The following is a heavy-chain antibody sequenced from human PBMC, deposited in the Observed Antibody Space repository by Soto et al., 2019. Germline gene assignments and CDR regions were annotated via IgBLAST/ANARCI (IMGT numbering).Heavy chain of an antibody. CDR1: GYTFTNYV. J-gene: IGHJ4*02. V-gene: IGHV1-3*01. D-gene: IGHD3-16*01. CDR2: INAGNGNT. CDR3: ASGLAYVAVAY. Sequence: DSVKLSCKASGYTFTNYVISWVRQAPGQGLEWMGWINAGNGNTKYSQKFQGRVTITRDTSASTAYMELSSLRAEDTAGYYGASGLAYVAVAYRGQRARVTVSS.